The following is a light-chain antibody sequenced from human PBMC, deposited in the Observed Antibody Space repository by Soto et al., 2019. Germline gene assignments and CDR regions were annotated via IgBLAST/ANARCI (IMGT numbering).Light chain of an antibody. Sequence: RQSPSVSSAPGHKVTISCSGSSSNIGGNSVSWYQQLPGTAPKLLIYDDNKRPSGIPDRFSGSKSGTSATLGITGFQTGDEADYYCGSWDSSLTDYVFGTGTKVTVL. CDR2: DDN. CDR3: GSWDSSLTDYV. J-gene: IGLJ1*01. CDR1: SSNIGGNS. V-gene: IGLV1-51*01.